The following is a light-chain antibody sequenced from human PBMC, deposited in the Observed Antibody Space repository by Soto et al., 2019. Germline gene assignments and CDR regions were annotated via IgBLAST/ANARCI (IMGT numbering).Light chain of an antibody. CDR1: QSVSSSY. CDR3: QQYGSSLFT. V-gene: IGKV3-20*01. Sequence: ETVLTQSPGTLSLSPGERATPSCRASQSVSSSYLAWYQQKPGQAPRLLIYGASSRATGIPDRFSGSGSGTDFTLTISRLEPGDFAVYYCQQYGSSLFTFGPGTKVDIK. J-gene: IGKJ3*01. CDR2: GAS.